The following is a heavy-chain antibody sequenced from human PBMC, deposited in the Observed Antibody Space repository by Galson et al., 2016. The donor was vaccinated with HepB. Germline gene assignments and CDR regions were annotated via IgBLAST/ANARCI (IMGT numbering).Heavy chain of an antibody. CDR3: ARNLGEHCGSSSCNDY. CDR1: GSSG. Sequence: SVKVSCKASGSSGISWVRQAPGQGLEWMGWISVYNGNMNYAEKFQGRVTMTTDTSTSTSTSTAYMELNSLRSEDTAVYYCARNLGEHCGSSSCNDYWGQGTLATVSS. J-gene: IGHJ4*02. V-gene: IGHV1-18*01. D-gene: IGHD2-2*01. CDR2: ISVYNGNM.